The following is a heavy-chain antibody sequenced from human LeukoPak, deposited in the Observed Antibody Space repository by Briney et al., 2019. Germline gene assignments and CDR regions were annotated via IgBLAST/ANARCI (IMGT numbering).Heavy chain of an antibody. CDR1: GGSISSCY. CDR2: IYYSGST. Sequence: SETLSLTCTVSGGSISSCYWSWIRQPPGKGLGWIGYIYYSGSTSYNPSLKSRVTISVDTSKNQFSLKLSSVTAADTAVYYCARVCSNTSCYEREFDYWGQGTLVTVSS. CDR3: ARVCSNTSCYEREFDY. V-gene: IGHV4-59*13. D-gene: IGHD2-2*01. J-gene: IGHJ4*02.